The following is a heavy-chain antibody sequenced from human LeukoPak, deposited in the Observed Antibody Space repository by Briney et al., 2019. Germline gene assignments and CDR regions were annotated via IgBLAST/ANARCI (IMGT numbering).Heavy chain of an antibody. D-gene: IGHD3-22*01. V-gene: IGHV3-48*03. Sequence: SGGSLRLSCAASGFTFSSYEMNWVRQAPGKGLEWVSYISSSGSTIYYADSVKGRFTISRDNAKNSLYLQMNSLRAEDTAVYYCARAVLSSGYHPYFQHWGQGTLVTVSS. CDR1: GFTFSSYE. CDR3: ARAVLSSGYHPYFQH. CDR2: ISSSGSTI. J-gene: IGHJ1*01.